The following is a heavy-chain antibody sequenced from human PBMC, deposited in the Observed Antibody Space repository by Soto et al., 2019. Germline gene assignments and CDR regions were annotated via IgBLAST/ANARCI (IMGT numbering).Heavy chain of an antibody. Sequence: SETLSLTCAVSGDSVSSGRYFWTWIRQSPGKGLEWIGNIYYSGSTNYNPSLKSRVTFSLDTSKNLFSLNLRSMTAADTAVYFCARSIIGTTRYNYGTDVWGQGTTVTGS. CDR2: IYYSGST. V-gene: IGHV4-61*01. CDR3: ARSIIGTTRYNYGTDV. CDR1: GDSVSSGRYF. J-gene: IGHJ6*02. D-gene: IGHD1-7*01.